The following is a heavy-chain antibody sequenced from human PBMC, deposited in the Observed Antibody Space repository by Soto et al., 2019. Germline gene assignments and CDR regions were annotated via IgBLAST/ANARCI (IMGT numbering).Heavy chain of an antibody. CDR1: GYSFSTYD. D-gene: IGHD3-3*01. CDR3: ATSYDSGFDP. CDR2: ISPKNGNT. J-gene: IGHJ5*02. V-gene: IGHV1-18*04. Sequence: LLLQSGAELKKPGASVKISCKASGYSFSTYDISWLRQAPGQGPEWMGRISPKNGNTNYAQNFQDRVTMTAVTSSSTAYMELRGLRSDDTAKYYCATSYDSGFDPWGQGTLVTVSS.